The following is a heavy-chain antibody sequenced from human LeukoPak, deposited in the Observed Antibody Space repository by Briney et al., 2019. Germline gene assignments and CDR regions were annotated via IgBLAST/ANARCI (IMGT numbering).Heavy chain of an antibody. V-gene: IGHV4-4*02. CDR2: IYHSGST. CDR3: ARAGVYAPDY. J-gene: IGHJ4*02. CDR1: GFTFSSYSM. Sequence: PGGSLRLSCAASGFTFSSYSMNWVRQAPGKGLEWIGEIYHSGSTNYNPSLKSRVTISVDKSKNRFSLNLSSVTAADTAVYYCARAGVYAPDYWGQGTLVTVSS. D-gene: IGHD5/OR15-5a*01.